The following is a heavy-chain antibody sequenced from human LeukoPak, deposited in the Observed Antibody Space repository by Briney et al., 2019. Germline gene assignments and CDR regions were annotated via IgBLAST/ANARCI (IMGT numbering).Heavy chain of an antibody. J-gene: IGHJ4*02. CDR1: GGTFSSYA. V-gene: IGHV1-69*04. CDR2: IIPILGIA. D-gene: IGHD3-10*01. CDR3: ARATDPIPMVRGAFSY. Sequence: ASVKVSCKASGGTFSSYAISWVRQAPGQGLEWMGRIIPILGIANYAQKFQGRVTITADKPTSTAYMELSSLRSEDTAVYYCARATDPIPMVRGAFSYWGQGTLVTVS.